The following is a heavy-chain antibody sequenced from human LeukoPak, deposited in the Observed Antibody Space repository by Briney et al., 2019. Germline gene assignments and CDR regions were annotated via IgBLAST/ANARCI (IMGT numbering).Heavy chain of an antibody. CDR1: GFTFSRYS. Sequence: PGGSLRLSCAASGFTFSRYSVNWVRQAPGRGLEWVATIKPDGSEKYYVDSVKGRFTISRDNAKNSLFLQMDSLRAEGTAVYYCARGAWGFDYWGQGTLVTVSS. V-gene: IGHV3-7*04. D-gene: IGHD7-27*01. J-gene: IGHJ4*02. CDR3: ARGAWGFDY. CDR2: IKPDGSEK.